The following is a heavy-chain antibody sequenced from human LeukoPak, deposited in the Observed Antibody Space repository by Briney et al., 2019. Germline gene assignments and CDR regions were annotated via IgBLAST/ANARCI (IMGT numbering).Heavy chain of an antibody. D-gene: IGHD6-13*01. J-gene: IGHJ6*03. CDR2: MNPNSGNT. Sequence: ASVKVSCKASGYKFTSFGVSWVRQAPGQGLQWMGWMNPNSGNTGYAQKFQGRVTMTRNTSISTAYMELSSLRSEDTAVYYCARFAYSSSWYVLNYYYYYYMDVWGKGTTVTVSS. V-gene: IGHV1-8*02. CDR3: ARFAYSSSWYVLNYYYYYYMDV. CDR1: GYKFTSFG.